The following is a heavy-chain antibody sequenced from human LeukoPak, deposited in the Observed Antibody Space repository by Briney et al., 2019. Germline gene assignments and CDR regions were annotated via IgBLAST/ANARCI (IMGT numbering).Heavy chain of an antibody. CDR3: ARDIEYGSGSYYFDY. CDR1: GYTFTSYY. J-gene: IGHJ4*02. Sequence: ASVKVSCKASGYTFTSYYLYWVRQAPGQGLEWMGIINPSGGSTNYAQKFQGRVTMTRDTSISTAYMELSRLRSDDTAVYYCARDIEYGSGSYYFDYWGQGTLVTVSS. V-gene: IGHV1-46*01. CDR2: INPSGGST. D-gene: IGHD3-10*01.